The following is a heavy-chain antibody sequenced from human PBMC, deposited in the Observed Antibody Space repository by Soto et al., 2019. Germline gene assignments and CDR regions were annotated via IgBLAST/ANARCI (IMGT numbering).Heavy chain of an antibody. V-gene: IGHV1-24*01. Sequence: ASVKVSCKVSGYTLTELSMHWVRQAPGKGLEWVGGFDPEDGETIYAQKFQGRVTMTEDTSTDTAYMELSSLRSEDTAVYYCATGKYCTNGVCYTWPYYFDYWGQGTLVTVSS. D-gene: IGHD2-8*01. CDR3: ATGKYCTNGVCYTWPYYFDY. CDR2: FDPEDGET. CDR1: GYTLTELS. J-gene: IGHJ4*02.